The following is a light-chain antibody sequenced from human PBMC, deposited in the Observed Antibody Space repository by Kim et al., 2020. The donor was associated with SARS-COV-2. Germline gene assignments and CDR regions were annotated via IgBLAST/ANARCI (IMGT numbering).Light chain of an antibody. V-gene: IGLV6-57*02. CDR2: EDN. CDR3: QSYDSSNQKV. CDR1: SGSIASNY. J-gene: IGLJ3*02. Sequence: KSVTISGTGSSGSIASNYVQWYQQRPGSAPTTVIYEDNQRPSGVPDRFSGSIDSSSNSASLTISGLKTEDEADYYCQSYDSSNQKVFGGGTQLTVL.